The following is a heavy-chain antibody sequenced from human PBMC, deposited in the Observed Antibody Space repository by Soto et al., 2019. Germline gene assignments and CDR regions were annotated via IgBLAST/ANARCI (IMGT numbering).Heavy chain of an antibody. J-gene: IGHJ4*02. CDR1: GGSITSGGYY. V-gene: IGHV4-31*03. Sequence: QVQLQESGPGLVKPSQTLSLTCTVSGGSITSGGYYWSWIRQHSGKGLEWIGYIYYRGGTYYNPSLKSRVTISVDTSKSQFSLKLSSVTATDTAVYYCARGADGWLHFDYWGQGTLVTVSS. CDR3: ARGADGWLHFDY. CDR2: IYYRGGT. D-gene: IGHD5-12*01.